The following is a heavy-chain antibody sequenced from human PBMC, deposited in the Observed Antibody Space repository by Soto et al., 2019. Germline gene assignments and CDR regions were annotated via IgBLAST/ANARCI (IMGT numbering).Heavy chain of an antibody. CDR3: ARSKIVVVPADPRWFDP. J-gene: IGHJ5*02. D-gene: IGHD2-2*01. V-gene: IGHV4-59*12. CDR1: GGSISSYY. CDR2: IYYSGST. Sequence: SETLSLTCTVSGGSISSYYWSWIRQPPGKGLEWIGYIYYSGSTNYNPSLKSRVTISVDKSKNQFSLKLSSVTAADTAVYYCARSKIVVVPADPRWFDPWGQGTLVTVSS.